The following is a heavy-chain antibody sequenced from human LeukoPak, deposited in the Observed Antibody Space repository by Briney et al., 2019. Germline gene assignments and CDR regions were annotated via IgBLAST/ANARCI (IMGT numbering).Heavy chain of an antibody. CDR1: GFTFNSYW. J-gene: IGHJ6*03. CDR2: VDGDGSTT. Sequence: GGSLRLSCAVPGFTFNSYWMHWVRQAPGKGLVWVSRVDGDGSTTLYADSVRGRFTISRDNAKNTLHLQMNSLRAEDTAVYYCARGEYSSSPDYYYYMDVWGKGTTVTVSS. CDR3: ARGEYSSSPDYYYYMDV. V-gene: IGHV3-74*01. D-gene: IGHD6-6*01.